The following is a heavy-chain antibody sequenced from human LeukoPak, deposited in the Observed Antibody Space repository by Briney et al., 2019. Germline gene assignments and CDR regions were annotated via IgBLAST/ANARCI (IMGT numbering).Heavy chain of an antibody. CDR1: GGSISSYY. J-gene: IGHJ4*02. Sequence: SETLSLTCTVSGGSISSYYWSWIRQPPGKGLEWIGYIYYSGSTNYNPSLKSRVTISVDTSKNRFSLKLSSETAADTVVYYCAKTGYSSGSYPVFDYWGQGTLVTVSS. D-gene: IGHD6-19*01. CDR3: AKTGYSSGSYPVFDY. V-gene: IGHV4-59*08. CDR2: IYYSGST.